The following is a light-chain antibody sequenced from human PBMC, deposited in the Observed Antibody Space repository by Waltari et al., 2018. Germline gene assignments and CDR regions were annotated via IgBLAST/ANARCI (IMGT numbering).Light chain of an antibody. CDR2: NVS. J-gene: IGLJ3*02. V-gene: IGLV2-14*03. CDR1: SSDVGAYIH. Sequence: QSALTQPASVSGSPGQSITISCTGTSSDVGAYIHVSWYQQRPGKAPKLIIHNVSNRPSEVSNRFSGSKSANTASLTISGLQAEDEADYYCSSYTTSGTWVFGGGTKVTVL. CDR3: SSYTTSGTWV.